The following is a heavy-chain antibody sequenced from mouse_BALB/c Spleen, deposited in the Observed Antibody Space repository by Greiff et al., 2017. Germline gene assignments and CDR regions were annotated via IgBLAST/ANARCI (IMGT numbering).Heavy chain of an antibody. D-gene: IGHD4-1*01. J-gene: IGHJ2*01. CDR2: INPYNDGT. Sequence: VQLQQSGPELVKPGASVKMSCKASGYTFTSYVMHWVKQKPGQGLEWIGYINPYNDGTKYNAKFKGKATLTSDKSSSTAYMELSSLTSEDSAVYYGASGTYYCDYGGQGTTLTVSS. CDR1: GYTFTSYV. CDR3: ASGTYYCDY. V-gene: IGHV1-14*01.